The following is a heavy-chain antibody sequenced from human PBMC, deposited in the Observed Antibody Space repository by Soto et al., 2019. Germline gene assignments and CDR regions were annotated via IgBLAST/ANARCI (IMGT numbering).Heavy chain of an antibody. CDR1: GYTFTSYG. CDR3: AREGYCSSTSCYTPYYYYYGMDV. Sequence: ASVKVSCKASGYTFTSYGISWVRQAPGQGLEWMGWISAYNGNTNYAQKLQGRVTMTTDTSTSTAYMELRSLRSDDTAVYYCAREGYCSSTSCYTPYYYYYGMDVWGQGTTVTVPS. D-gene: IGHD2-2*02. J-gene: IGHJ6*02. V-gene: IGHV1-18*01. CDR2: ISAYNGNT.